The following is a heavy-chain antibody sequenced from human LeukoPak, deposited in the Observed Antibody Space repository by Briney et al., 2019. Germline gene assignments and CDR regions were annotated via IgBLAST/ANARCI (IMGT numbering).Heavy chain of an antibody. D-gene: IGHD1-20*01. CDR1: GYSFTSYW. V-gene: IGHV5-51*01. Sequence: GESLKISCKGSGYSFTSYWIGWVRQMPGKGLEWMGIIHPGDSDTRYSPSFQGQVTISADKSISTAYLQWSSLKASDTAMYYCARQKRYNWNYFDYWGQGTLVTVSS. CDR2: IHPGDSDT. J-gene: IGHJ4*02. CDR3: ARQKRYNWNYFDY.